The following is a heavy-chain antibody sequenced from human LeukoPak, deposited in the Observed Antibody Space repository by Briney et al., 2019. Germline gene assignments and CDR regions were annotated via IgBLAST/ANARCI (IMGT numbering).Heavy chain of an antibody. CDR2: ISSSGSTI. CDR1: GFTFSSYE. D-gene: IGHD2-8*01. Sequence: GGSLGLSCAASGFTFSSYEMNWVRQAPGKGLEWVSYISSSGSTIYYADSVKGRFTISRDNAKNSLYLQMNSLRAEDTALYYCAREKILLDIDYWGQGTLVTVSS. V-gene: IGHV3-48*03. J-gene: IGHJ4*02. CDR3: AREKILLDIDY.